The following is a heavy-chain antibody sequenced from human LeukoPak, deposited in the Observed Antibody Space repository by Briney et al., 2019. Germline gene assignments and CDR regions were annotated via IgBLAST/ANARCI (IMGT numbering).Heavy chain of an antibody. CDR3: ARDTVNGPFVISLDL. CDR2: INSADNVE. Sequence: PGGCLRLSCVASGFTFSSYAMNWVRQAPGKGPEWVAHINSADNVEYYTDSVRGRFTMSRDNAKDLLYLQMNSLRDEDTAVYYCARDTVNGPFVISLDLWGQGVLVTVSS. J-gene: IGHJ5*02. V-gene: IGHV3-21*06. CDR1: GFTFSSYA. D-gene: IGHD2-8*01.